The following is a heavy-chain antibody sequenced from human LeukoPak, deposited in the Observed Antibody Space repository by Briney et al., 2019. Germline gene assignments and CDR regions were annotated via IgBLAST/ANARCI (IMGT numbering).Heavy chain of an antibody. Sequence: GASVKISCNASGHSFTGHYLHWVRQTPGQGLEWMGWISPDSGGTSYAQKFQGKVTMTRYTSTSTAYMDLRGLTFDDTAVYYGAITTGRGTTTAYWFDPWGQGTLVTVSS. CDR1: GHSFTGHY. J-gene: IGHJ5*02. V-gene: IGHV1-2*02. CDR3: AITTGRGTTTAYWFDP. CDR2: ISPDSGGT. D-gene: IGHD1-7*01.